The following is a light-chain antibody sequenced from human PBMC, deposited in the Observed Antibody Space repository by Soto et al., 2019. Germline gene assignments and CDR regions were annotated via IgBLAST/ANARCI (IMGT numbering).Light chain of an antibody. J-gene: IGLJ2*01. CDR2: DN. V-gene: IGLV1-44*01. Sequence: QSVLTQPPSASGIPGLRVTFSCSGSSSNIGSNPVSWYQLLPGTAPKLLIYDNERPSGVPDRFSGSKSGTSASLAISGLQSEDEADYYCAAWDASLNGVVFGGGTKLTVL. CDR1: SSNIGSNP. CDR3: AAWDASLNGVV.